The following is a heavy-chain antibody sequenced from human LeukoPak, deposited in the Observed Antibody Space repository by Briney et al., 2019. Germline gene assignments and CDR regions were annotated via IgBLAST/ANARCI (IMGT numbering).Heavy chain of an antibody. Sequence: SETLSLTCTVSGGSISSYYWGWIRQPPGKGLEWIGSIYYSGSTYYNPSLKSRVTISVDTSKNQFSLKLSSVTAADTAVYYCARDLNSLYYYDSSGYYYPFDYWGQGTLVTVSS. CDR2: IYYSGST. V-gene: IGHV4-39*02. CDR3: ARDLNSLYYYDSSGYYYPFDY. J-gene: IGHJ4*02. CDR1: GGSISSYY. D-gene: IGHD3-22*01.